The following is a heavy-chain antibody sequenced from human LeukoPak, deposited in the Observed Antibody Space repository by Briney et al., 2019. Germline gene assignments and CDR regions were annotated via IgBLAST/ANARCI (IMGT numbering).Heavy chain of an antibody. Sequence: SETLSLTCTVSGGSISSYYWSWIRQPPGKGLEWIGYIYYSGSTNYNPSLESRVTISVDTSKNQFSLKLGSVTAADTAVYYCARIRIAGVYYFDYWGQGTLVTVSS. D-gene: IGHD6-13*01. CDR1: GGSISSYY. CDR3: ARIRIAGVYYFDY. V-gene: IGHV4-59*01. CDR2: IYYSGST. J-gene: IGHJ4*02.